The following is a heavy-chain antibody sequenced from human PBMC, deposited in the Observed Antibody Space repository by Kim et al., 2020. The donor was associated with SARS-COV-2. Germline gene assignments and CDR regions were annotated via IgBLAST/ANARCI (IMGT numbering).Heavy chain of an antibody. J-gene: IGHJ4*02. CDR3: ARGHHGVSSN. V-gene: IGHV4-34*01. Sequence: SETLSLTCAVYGGSFSGYYWSWIRQPPGKGLEWIGEINHSGSTNYNPSLKSRVTISVDTSKNQFSLKLSSVTAADTAVYYCARGHHGVSSNWGQGTLVTVSS. CDR1: GGSFSGYY. CDR2: INHSGST. D-gene: IGHD6-13*01.